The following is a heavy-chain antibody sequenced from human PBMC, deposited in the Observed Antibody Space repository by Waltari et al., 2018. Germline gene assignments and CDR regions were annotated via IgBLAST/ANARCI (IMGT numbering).Heavy chain of an antibody. CDR3: ARGGAAAGNFNY. CDR2: IYYNGST. CDR1: GGSVSRGGYY. V-gene: IGHV4-31*03. J-gene: IGHJ4*02. D-gene: IGHD6-13*01. Sequence: QVQLQESGPGLAKPSQTLSLTGTVSGGSVSRGGYYWSWTRQHPGKGLEWIGYIYYNGSTYYNPSLKSRVTILEGTSKNQFSLKLTSVTAADTAVYYCARGGAAAGNFNYWGQGTLVTVSS.